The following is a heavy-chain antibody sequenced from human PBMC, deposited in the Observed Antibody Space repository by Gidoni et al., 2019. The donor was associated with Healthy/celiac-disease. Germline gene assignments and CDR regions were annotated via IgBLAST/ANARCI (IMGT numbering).Heavy chain of an antibody. V-gene: IGHV3-48*01. D-gene: IGHD3-22*01. CDR1: VFTFRSYS. J-gene: IGHJ4*02. CDR2: ISSSSSTI. Sequence: EVQLVESGGGLVQPGGSLRSPCAASVFTFRSYSLNGVRPAPGKGLGWVSYISSSSSTIYYADSVKGRFTISRDNAKNSLYLEMNSLRAEDTAVYYCARDESYYYDSSGYSERFDYWGQGTLVTVSS. CDR3: ARDESYYYDSSGYSERFDY.